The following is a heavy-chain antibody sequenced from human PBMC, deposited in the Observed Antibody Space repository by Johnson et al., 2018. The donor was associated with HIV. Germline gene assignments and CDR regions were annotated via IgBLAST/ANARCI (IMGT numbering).Heavy chain of an antibody. J-gene: IGHJ3*02. CDR2: ISYDGSNK. Sequence: QVQLVESGGGVVQPGGSLRLSCAASGFTFSSYGMHWVRQAPGKGLEWVAFISYDGSNKYYADSVKGRFTISRDNSKNTLYLQMNSLRAEDTAVYYCAKEASGWYHAGDAFDIWGQGTMVTVSS. D-gene: IGHD6-19*01. V-gene: IGHV3-30*19. CDR3: AKEASGWYHAGDAFDI. CDR1: GFTFSSYG.